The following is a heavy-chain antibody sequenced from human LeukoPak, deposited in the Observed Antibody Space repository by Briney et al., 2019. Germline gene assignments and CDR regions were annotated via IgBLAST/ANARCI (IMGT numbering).Heavy chain of an antibody. CDR3: ARGAVIWFGKAYGMDV. V-gene: IGHV1-69*05. CDR1: GGTFSSYA. D-gene: IGHD3-10*01. CDR2: IIPIFGTA. J-gene: IGHJ6*02. Sequence: PGASVKVSCKASGGTFSSYAISWVRQAPGQGLEWMGGIIPIFGTANYAQKFQGRVTMTRDTSTSTVYMELSSLRPEDTAVYYCARGAVIWFGKAYGMDVWGQGTTVTVSS.